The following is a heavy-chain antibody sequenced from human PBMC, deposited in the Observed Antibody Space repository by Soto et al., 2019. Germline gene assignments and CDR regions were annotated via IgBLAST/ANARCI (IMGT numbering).Heavy chain of an antibody. V-gene: IGHV3-30-3*01. Sequence: QVQLVESGGGVVQPGRSLRLSCAASGFTFSSYAMHWVRQAPGKGLEWVAVISYDGSNKYYADSVKGRFTISRDNSKNTLYLKMNSLRAEDTAVYYCARVPSSSGRAHFDYWGQGTLFTVSS. CDR3: ARVPSSSGRAHFDY. CDR1: GFTFSSYA. CDR2: ISYDGSNK. J-gene: IGHJ4*02. D-gene: IGHD2-15*01.